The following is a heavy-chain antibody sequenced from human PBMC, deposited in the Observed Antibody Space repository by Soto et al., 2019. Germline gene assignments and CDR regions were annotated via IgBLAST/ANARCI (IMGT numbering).Heavy chain of an antibody. D-gene: IGHD2-15*01. CDR1: GFTFSSYG. CDR3: ARDRSGGSLLFDY. V-gene: IGHV3-33*01. Sequence: QVQLVESGGGVVQPGRSLRLSCAASGFTFSSYGMHWVRQAPGKGLEWVAVIWYDGSNKYYADSVKGRFTISRDNSKNTLYLQMNSLRAEDTAVYYCARDRSGGSLLFDYWGQGPLVTVSS. J-gene: IGHJ4*02. CDR2: IWYDGSNK.